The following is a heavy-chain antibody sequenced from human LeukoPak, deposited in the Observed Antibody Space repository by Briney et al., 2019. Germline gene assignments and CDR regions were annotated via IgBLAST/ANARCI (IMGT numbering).Heavy chain of an antibody. CDR1: GFSISSGYY. Sequence: SETLSLTCAVSGFSISSGYYWGWIRQPPGKGLEWIGSFYHSGNTYYDPSLKSRVTISVDTSKNQFSLKLSSVTAADTAVYYCARVLKWFGVDAFDIWGQGTMVTVSS. V-gene: IGHV4-38-2*01. D-gene: IGHD3-10*01. CDR2: FYHSGNT. CDR3: ARVLKWFGVDAFDI. J-gene: IGHJ3*02.